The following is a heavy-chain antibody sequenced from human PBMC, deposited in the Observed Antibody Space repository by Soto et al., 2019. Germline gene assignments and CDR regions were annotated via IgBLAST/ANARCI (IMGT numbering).Heavy chain of an antibody. CDR2: INSDGSST. D-gene: IGHD2-15*01. V-gene: IGHV3-74*01. Sequence: EVQLVESGGGLVQPGGSLRLSCAASGFTFSSYWMHWVRQAPGKGLVWVSRINSDGSSTSYADSVQGRFTISRDNAKNTLSLQMNRLRAEDTAVYYCVRTSLVVAAATREDYWGQGTLVTVAS. CDR1: GFTFSSYW. J-gene: IGHJ4*02. CDR3: VRTSLVVAAATREDY.